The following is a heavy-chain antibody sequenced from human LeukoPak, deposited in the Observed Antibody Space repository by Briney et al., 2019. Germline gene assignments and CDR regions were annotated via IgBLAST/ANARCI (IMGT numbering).Heavy chain of an antibody. V-gene: IGHV3-30*02. CDR1: GFSFSSYG. J-gene: IGHJ4*02. CDR3: ARVGPDILAPVFELYFDY. D-gene: IGHD3-9*01. Sequence: GGSLRLSCAASGFSFSSYGMHWVRQASGRGLEWVAFIRYDGSNKDYADSVKGRFTISRDNSKNSLYLQMNSLRAEDTAVYYCARVGPDILAPVFELYFDYWGQGTLVTVSS. CDR2: IRYDGSNK.